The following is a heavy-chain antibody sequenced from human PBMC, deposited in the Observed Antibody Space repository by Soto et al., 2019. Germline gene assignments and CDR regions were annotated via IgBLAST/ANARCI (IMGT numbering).Heavy chain of an antibody. D-gene: IGHD6-13*01. Sequence: QVQLVQSGAEVKEPGASVKVSCKASGYTFTTYGISWVRQAPGLGLEWMGWITAYNGNTDYAKKLQGRVTMTTDTSTSTAYMELRSLRSEDTAVYYCARASLQPFDYWGQGTLVTVSS. CDR2: ITAYNGNT. J-gene: IGHJ4*02. CDR3: ARASLQPFDY. V-gene: IGHV1-18*04. CDR1: GYTFTTYG.